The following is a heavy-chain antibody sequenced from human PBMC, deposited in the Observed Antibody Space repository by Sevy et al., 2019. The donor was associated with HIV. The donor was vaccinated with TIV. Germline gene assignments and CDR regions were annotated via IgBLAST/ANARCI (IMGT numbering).Heavy chain of an antibody. J-gene: IGHJ1*01. D-gene: IGHD4-17*01. CDR3: ARGCNYGDYRSFQH. CDR1: GYTFTGYY. V-gene: IGHV1-2*04. Sequence: ASVKVSCKASGYTFTGYYIHWVRQAPGQGLEWMGWINPNSGGTNYAQTFQGLVTMTRDTSISTAYMELSRLRSDDTAVYYCARGCNYGDYRSFQHWGQGTLVTVSS. CDR2: INPNSGGT.